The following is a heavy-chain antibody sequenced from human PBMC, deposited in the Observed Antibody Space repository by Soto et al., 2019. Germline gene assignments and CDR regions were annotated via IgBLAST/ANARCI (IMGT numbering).Heavy chain of an antibody. D-gene: IGHD3-10*01. Sequence: EVQLVDSGGGLIQPGGSLRLSCAAAGFSVSTSHMNWVRQTPGKGLECVSVIYSGGATYYAASVKGRFTIYRDKSKNTVYLQMNSLRAEDTAVYYCARVGPYDSGSYMLRYNWFDPWGQGTLVTVSS. CDR3: ARVGPYDSGSYMLRYNWFDP. J-gene: IGHJ5*02. V-gene: IGHV3-53*01. CDR1: GFSVSTSH. CDR2: IYSGGAT.